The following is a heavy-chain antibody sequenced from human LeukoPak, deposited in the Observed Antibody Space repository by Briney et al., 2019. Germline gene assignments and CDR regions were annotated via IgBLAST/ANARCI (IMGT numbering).Heavy chain of an antibody. CDR1: GGSISSYY. D-gene: IGHD3-16*02. J-gene: IGHJ4*02. CDR2: IYYSGST. CDR3: ARVLSTAEKFQYFDY. V-gene: IGHV4-59*01. Sequence: SETLSLTCTVSGGSISSYYWSWIRQPPGKGLEWIGYIYYSGSTNYNPSLKSRVTISVDTSKNQFSLKLSSVTAADTAVYYCARVLSTAEKFQYFDYWGQGTLVTVSS.